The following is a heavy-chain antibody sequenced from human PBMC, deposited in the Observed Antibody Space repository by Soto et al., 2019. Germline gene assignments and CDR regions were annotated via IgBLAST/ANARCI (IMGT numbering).Heavy chain of an antibody. CDR2: ISGSGGST. V-gene: IGHV3-23*01. J-gene: IGHJ4*02. CDR3: AKDLPPPDTAMVHIHFDY. Sequence: GGSLRLSCAASGFTFSSYAMSWVRQAPGKGLEWVSAISGSGGSTYYADSVKGRFTISRDNSKNTLYLQMNSLRAEDTAVYYCAKDLPPPDTAMVHIHFDYWGQGTLVTVSS. D-gene: IGHD5-18*01. CDR1: GFTFSSYA.